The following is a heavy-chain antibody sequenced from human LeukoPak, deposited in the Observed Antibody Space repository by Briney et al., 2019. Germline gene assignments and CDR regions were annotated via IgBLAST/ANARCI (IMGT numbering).Heavy chain of an antibody. Sequence: ASVKVSCKASGYTFTSYYMHWVRQAPGQGLEWMGIINPSGGSTSYAQKFQGRVTMARDTSTSTAYMELSSLRSEDTAVYYCARGLDCSSTSCFYSGSYYFDYWGQGTLVTVSS. CDR1: GYTFTSYY. D-gene: IGHD2-2*01. CDR2: INPSGGST. CDR3: ARGLDCSSTSCFYSGSYYFDY. J-gene: IGHJ4*02. V-gene: IGHV1-46*01.